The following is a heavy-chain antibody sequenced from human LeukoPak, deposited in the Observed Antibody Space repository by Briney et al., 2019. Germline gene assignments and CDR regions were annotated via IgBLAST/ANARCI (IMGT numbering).Heavy chain of an antibody. CDR2: IIPIFGTA. Sequence: SVKVSCKASGGTFSSYAISWVRQAPGQGLEWMGGIIPIFGTANYAQKFQGRVTITADESTSTAYMELSSLRSEDTAVYYCARGGTMVRGVIMAKHYYYYYMDVWGKGTTVTISS. CDR3: ARGGTMVRGVIMAKHYYYYYMDV. CDR1: GGTFSSYA. D-gene: IGHD3-10*01. V-gene: IGHV1-69*01. J-gene: IGHJ6*03.